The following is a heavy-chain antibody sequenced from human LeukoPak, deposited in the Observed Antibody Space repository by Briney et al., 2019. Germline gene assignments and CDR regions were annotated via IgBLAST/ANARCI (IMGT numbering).Heavy chain of an antibody. CDR3: ARDQRYFDWPDV. CDR1: GGSISSYY. V-gene: IGHV4-59*12. J-gene: IGHJ6*04. D-gene: IGHD3-9*01. CDR2: IYYSGST. Sequence: PSETLSLTCTVSGGSISSYYWSWIRQPPGKGLEWIGYIYYSGSTNYNPSLKRRVTISVDTSKNQFSLKLSSVTPADTAVYYCARDQRYFDWPDVWGKGTTVTISS.